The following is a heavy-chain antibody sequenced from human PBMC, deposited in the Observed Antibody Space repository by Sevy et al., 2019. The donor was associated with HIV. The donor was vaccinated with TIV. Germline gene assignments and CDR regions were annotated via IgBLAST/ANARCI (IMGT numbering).Heavy chain of an antibody. D-gene: IGHD2-21*02. V-gene: IGHV3-33*01. Sequence: GGSLRLSCAASGFTFSSYGMHWVRQAPGKGLEWVAVIWYDGCNKYHADSVKGRFTISRDNSKNTLYLQMNSLRAEDTAVYYCARAEYCGGDCCSERLYYYYGMDVWGQGTTVTVSS. CDR3: ARAEYCGGDCCSERLYYYYGMDV. CDR1: GFTFSSYG. CDR2: IWYDGCNK. J-gene: IGHJ6*02.